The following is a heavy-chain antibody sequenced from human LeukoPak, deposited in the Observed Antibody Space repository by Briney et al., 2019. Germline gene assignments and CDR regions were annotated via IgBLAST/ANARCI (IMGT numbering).Heavy chain of an antibody. Sequence: GSLRLSCAASGFTFSSYAMTWIRQPPGKGLEWIGEINHSGSTNYNPSLKSRVTISVDTSKNRFSLKLSSVTAADTAVYYCANSPGIAVAGTGDYWGQGTLVTVSS. CDR3: ANSPGIAVAGTGDY. CDR1: GFTFSSYA. V-gene: IGHV4-34*08. D-gene: IGHD6-19*01. J-gene: IGHJ4*02. CDR2: INHSGST.